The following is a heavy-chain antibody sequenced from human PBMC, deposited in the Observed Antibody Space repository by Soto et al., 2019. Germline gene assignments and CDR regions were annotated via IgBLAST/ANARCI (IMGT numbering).Heavy chain of an antibody. Sequence: PGGSLRLSCTASGFTFSSYGMHCVRQAQGKGLEWVAVVSYDGSNKYYADSVKGRFTISRDNSKNTLYLQMNSLRVEDTAVYYCAKDVLLYYDWEIELDSWGQGSLFTVSS. CDR1: GFTFSSYG. V-gene: IGHV3-30*18. J-gene: IGHJ4*02. D-gene: IGHD3-9*01. CDR3: AKDVLLYYDWEIELDS. CDR2: VSYDGSNK.